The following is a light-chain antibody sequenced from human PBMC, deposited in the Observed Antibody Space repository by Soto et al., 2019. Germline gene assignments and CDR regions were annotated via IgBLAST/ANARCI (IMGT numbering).Light chain of an antibody. CDR3: QQYNNWPPVT. V-gene: IGKV3-15*01. CDR2: GAS. J-gene: IGKJ1*01. CDR1: QSVSSN. Sequence: EIVMTQSPATLSVSPGERATLSCRASQSVSSNLAWYQQKPGQAPRLLIYGASTRATVIPARFSGSGSGTEFTLTISSLHSEDFAVYYCQQYNNWPPVTFGQWTKLEIK.